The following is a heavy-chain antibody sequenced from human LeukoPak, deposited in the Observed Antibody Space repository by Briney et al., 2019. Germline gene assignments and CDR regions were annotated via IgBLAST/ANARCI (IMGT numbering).Heavy chain of an antibody. CDR3: ARQNSGARLNV. J-gene: IGHJ6*02. V-gene: IGHV4-59*08. Sequence: SETLSLTCTVSGDSMSSYYWSWIRQPPGKGLEWIGHIYYSGSTDYNPSLKSRLTISVDTSKNQFSLQLSSVTAADTAVYFCARQNSGARLNVWGQGTTVTASS. CDR1: GDSMSSYY. D-gene: IGHD6-25*01. CDR2: IYYSGST.